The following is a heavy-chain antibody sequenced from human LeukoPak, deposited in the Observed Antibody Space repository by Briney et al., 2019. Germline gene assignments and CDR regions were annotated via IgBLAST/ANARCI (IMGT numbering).Heavy chain of an antibody. CDR2: ISGSGDIT. V-gene: IGHV3-23*01. CDR1: GFTFSSYA. D-gene: IGHD4-23*01. CDR3: AKRTTVVTHFDN. J-gene: IGHJ4*02. Sequence: GGSLRHSCAASGFTFSSYAMSWVRQAPGKGLEWVSVISGSGDITYYADSVKGRFTISRDNSKNTLYLQMNGLRAEDTAVYYCAKRTTVVTHFDNWGQGTLVTVSS.